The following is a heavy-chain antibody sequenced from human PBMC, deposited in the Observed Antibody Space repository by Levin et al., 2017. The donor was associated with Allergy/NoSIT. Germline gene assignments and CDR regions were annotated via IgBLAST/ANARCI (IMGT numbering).Heavy chain of an antibody. D-gene: IGHD3-10*01. V-gene: IGHV3-30*18. CDR1: GFTFSSYG. CDR3: AKDLRGVGGSGSYYNFDY. J-gene: IGHJ4*02. CDR2: ISYDGSNK. Sequence: GGSLRLSCAASGFTFSSYGMHWVRQAPGKGLEWVAVISYDGSNKYYADSVKGRFTISRDNSKNTLYLQMNSLRAEDTAVYYCAKDLRGVGGSGSYYNFDYWGQGTLVTVSS.